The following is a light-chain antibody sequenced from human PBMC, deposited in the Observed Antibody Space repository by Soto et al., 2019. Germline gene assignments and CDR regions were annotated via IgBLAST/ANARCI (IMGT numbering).Light chain of an antibody. CDR2: GAS. J-gene: IGKJ4*01. Sequence: EIVMTQSPATLSLSPGERATLSCRASQSVSSNLAWYQQKPGQAPRLLIYGASTRATGVPARFSGSGSGTEFTLTISTLQSEDFAVYYCQQYDNWPPLTFGGGTTVDIK. CDR1: QSVSSN. CDR3: QQYDNWPPLT. V-gene: IGKV3-15*01.